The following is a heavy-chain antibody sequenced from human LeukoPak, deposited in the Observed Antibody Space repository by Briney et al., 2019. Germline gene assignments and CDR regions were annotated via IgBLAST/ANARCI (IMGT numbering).Heavy chain of an antibody. CDR2: VGLSGVT. CDR1: VGSITSTNS. J-gene: IGHJ4*02. Sequence: PGTLSLSSGESVGSITSTNSWSWAGQLPGRGWKWIDEVGLSGVTNSNPSLSSRVFMALDTSKNHLSLHLTTVTAADTAVYYCSRENGAFSPFGYWGQGYLVTVLS. V-gene: IGHV4-4*03. D-gene: IGHD2-8*01. CDR3: SRENGAFSPFGY.